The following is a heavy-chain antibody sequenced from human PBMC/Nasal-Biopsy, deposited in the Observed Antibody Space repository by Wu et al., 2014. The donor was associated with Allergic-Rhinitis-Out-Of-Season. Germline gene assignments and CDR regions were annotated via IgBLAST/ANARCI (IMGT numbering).Heavy chain of an antibody. CDR2: IDWDDDK. CDR1: GFSLSTSGVG. Sequence: LVKPTQTLTLTCTFSGFSLSTSGVGVGWIRQPPGKALEWLARIDWDDDKYYKASLETRLTISRDTSKNQVVLTMINMDPVDTATYYCARDLLVAPASMRGDYFYYGLDVWGQGTTVTVSS. J-gene: IGHJ6*02. D-gene: IGHD2-2*01. CDR3: ARDLLVAPASMRGDYFYYGLDV. V-gene: IGHV2-70*11.